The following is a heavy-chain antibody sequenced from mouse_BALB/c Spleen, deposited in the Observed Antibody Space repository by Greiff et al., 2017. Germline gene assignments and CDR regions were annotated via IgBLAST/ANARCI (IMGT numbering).Heavy chain of an antibody. V-gene: IGHV3-2*02. CDR2: ISYSGST. D-gene: IGHD3-3*01. Sequence: EVKLVESGPGLVKPSQSLSLTCTVTGYSITSDYAWNWIRQFPGNKLEWMGYISYSGSTSYNPSLKSRISITRDTSKNQFFLQLNSVTTEDTATYYCARRGTWFDYWGQGTTLTVSS. CDR3: ARRGTWFDY. CDR1: GYSITSDYA. J-gene: IGHJ2*01.